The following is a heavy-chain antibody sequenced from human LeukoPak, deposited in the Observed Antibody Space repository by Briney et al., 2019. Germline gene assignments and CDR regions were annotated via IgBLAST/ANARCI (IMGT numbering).Heavy chain of an antibody. CDR1: GFTFSSYD. D-gene: IGHD6-13*01. V-gene: IGHV3-23*01. Sequence: GGSLRLSCAVSGFTFSSYDMSWVRQAPGKGLEWVSGISGSGVSTYYADSVKGRFTISRDNSKNTLYLQMNSLRAEDTAVYYCAKAGYSSSRYALLNYFDYWGQGTLVTVSS. CDR2: ISGSGVST. J-gene: IGHJ4*02. CDR3: AKAGYSSSRYALLNYFDY.